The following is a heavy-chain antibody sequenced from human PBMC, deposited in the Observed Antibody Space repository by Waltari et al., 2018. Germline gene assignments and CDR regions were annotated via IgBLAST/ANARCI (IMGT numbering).Heavy chain of an antibody. CDR1: VPIFNHCA. CDR2: IRSRTKGDAT. J-gene: IGHJ4*02. D-gene: IGHD7-27*01. CDR3: VRPFELGID. V-gene: IGHV3-73*01. Sequence: EVQLVESGGSSVQPGGSLKLPCAAPVPIFNHCALHWVRQAPGKGPEGVGRIRSRTKGDATAYTASVEGRFTISRDDSKNTVYLQMNSLKTDDTAVYYCVRPFELGIDWGQGTLVTVSS.